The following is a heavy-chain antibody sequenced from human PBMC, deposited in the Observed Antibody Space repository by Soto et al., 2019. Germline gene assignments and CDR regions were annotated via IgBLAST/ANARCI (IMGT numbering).Heavy chain of an antibody. J-gene: IGHJ5*02. Sequence: ASVKVSCKASGYTFTSYYMHWLRQAPGQGLEWMGIINPSGGSTSYAQKFQGRVTMTRDTSTSTVYMELSSLRSEDTAVYYCASNGYSSTWHSWFDPWGQGTLVTVSS. D-gene: IGHD6-13*01. V-gene: IGHV1-46*03. CDR2: INPSGGST. CDR1: GYTFTSYY. CDR3: ASNGYSSTWHSWFDP.